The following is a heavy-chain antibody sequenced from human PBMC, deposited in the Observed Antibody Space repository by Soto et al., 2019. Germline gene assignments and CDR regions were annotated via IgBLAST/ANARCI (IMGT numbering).Heavy chain of an antibody. D-gene: IGHD6-19*01. CDR3: ASAAPRGWLDY. J-gene: IGHJ4*02. V-gene: IGHV4-59*01. Sequence: KPSETRSLTCTVSGGSISSYYWSWIRQPPGKGLEWIWYIYYSGSTNYNPSLKRRVTISGDTSKNQVCLNLSSVTAADTGVYYSASAAPRGWLDYWGKGTMVTVSS. CDR1: GGSISSYY. CDR2: IYYSGST.